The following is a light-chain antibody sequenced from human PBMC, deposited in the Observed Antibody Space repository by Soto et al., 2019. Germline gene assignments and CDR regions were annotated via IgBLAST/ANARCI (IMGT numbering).Light chain of an antibody. CDR3: CSSAGSATPYV. CDR2: DVS. J-gene: IGLJ1*01. Sequence: QSVLTQPRSVSGSPGQSVTISCTGTSSDVGGYNSVSWYQQHPDKAPKFMIYDVSKRPSGVPDRFSGSKSGNTASLTISGLQAEDEADYYCCSSAGSATPYVFGSGTKVTVL. CDR1: SSDVGGYNS. V-gene: IGLV2-11*01.